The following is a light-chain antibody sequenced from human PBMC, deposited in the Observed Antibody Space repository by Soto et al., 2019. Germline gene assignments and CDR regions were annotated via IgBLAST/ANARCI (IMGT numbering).Light chain of an antibody. Sequence: EGGTTQSPATLSLSPGEGVTLSPRASQTISNDLAWYQQKPGQAPRLLIYGASTRATGVPARFSGGGSGTEFTLTISSLQSEDFAFYYCQQNNKWPPVTFGGGTKVDIK. CDR3: QQNNKWPPVT. V-gene: IGKV3-15*01. CDR1: QTISND. J-gene: IGKJ4*01. CDR2: GAS.